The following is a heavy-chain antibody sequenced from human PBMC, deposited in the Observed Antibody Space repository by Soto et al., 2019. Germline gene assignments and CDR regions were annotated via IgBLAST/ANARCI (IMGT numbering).Heavy chain of an antibody. D-gene: IGHD1-26*01. J-gene: IGHJ5*02. CDR3: ATEGDVP. CDR1: GNSFTSYT. CDR2: INAGSGNT. Sequence: ASVKVSCKASGNSFTSYTIHWMRQAPGQRLEWMGWINAGSGNTGYSQKFQGRVTITRDTSASTAYMELSSLKSEDTAVYYCATEGDVPWGQGTLVNVSS. V-gene: IGHV1-3*01.